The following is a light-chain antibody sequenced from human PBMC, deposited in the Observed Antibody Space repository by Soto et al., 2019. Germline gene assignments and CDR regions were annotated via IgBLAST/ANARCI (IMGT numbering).Light chain of an antibody. Sequence: EIVMTQSPATLSVSPGEGATLSCRASQSVSSNLAWYQQKPGQAPRLLIYGVSTRATGIPARFSGSESGTEFTLTISSLQSEDFAVYYCQQRSNCPRTFGQGTRLEIK. CDR1: QSVSSN. V-gene: IGKV3-15*01. CDR3: QQRSNCPRT. J-gene: IGKJ5*01. CDR2: GVS.